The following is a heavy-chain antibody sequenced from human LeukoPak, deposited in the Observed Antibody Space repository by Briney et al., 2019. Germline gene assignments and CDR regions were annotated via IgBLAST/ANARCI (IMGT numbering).Heavy chain of an antibody. CDR3: AKGGGSYLRSVQLNY. J-gene: IGHJ4*02. Sequence: GRSLRLSCAASGFIFDDYAMHWVRQAPGKGLEWVSGISWNSGSIGYADSVKGRFTISRDNAKNSLYLQMNSLRAEDTALYYCAKGGGSYLRSVQLNYWGQGTLVTVSS. CDR2: ISWNSGSI. CDR1: GFIFDDYA. V-gene: IGHV3-9*01. D-gene: IGHD1-26*01.